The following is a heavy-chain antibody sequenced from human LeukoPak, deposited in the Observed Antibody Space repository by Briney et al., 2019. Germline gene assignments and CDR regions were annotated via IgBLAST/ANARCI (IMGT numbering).Heavy chain of an antibody. J-gene: IGHJ4*02. D-gene: IGHD6-13*01. Sequence: SETLSLTCAVSGYSISSGYYWGWIRQPPGKGLEWIGSIYYSGSTYYNPSLKSRVTISVDTSKNQFSLKLSSVTAADTAVYYCARQGTKYSSSWYYFDYWGQGTLVTVSS. V-gene: IGHV4-38-2*01. CDR2: IYYSGST. CDR1: GYSISSGYY. CDR3: ARQGTKYSSSWYYFDY.